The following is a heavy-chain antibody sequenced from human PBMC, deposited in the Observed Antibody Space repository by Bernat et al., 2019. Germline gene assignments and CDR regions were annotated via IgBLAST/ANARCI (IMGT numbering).Heavy chain of an antibody. J-gene: IGHJ4*02. D-gene: IGHD5-12*01. CDR3: AREVVATITGAPRFDD. Sequence: QVQLVESGGGVVQPGRSLRLSCAASGFTFSSYGMHWVRQAPGKGLEWVAVIWYDGSNKYYADSVKGRFTISRDNSKNTLYLQMNSLRAEDTAVYYCAREVVATITGAPRFDDWGQGTLVTVSS. CDR2: IWYDGSNK. CDR1: GFTFSSYG. V-gene: IGHV3-33*01.